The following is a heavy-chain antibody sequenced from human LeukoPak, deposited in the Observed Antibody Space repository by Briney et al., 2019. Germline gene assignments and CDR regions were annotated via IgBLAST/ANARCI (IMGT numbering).Heavy chain of an antibody. V-gene: IGHV4-39*01. CDR2: IYRTGNT. D-gene: IGHD1-26*01. CDR3: AKPPTNIVGRGAHAFGL. Sequence: PSQTLSLTCTVSGASISSSNYYWDWIRQPPGKGLEWIGSIYRTGNTYYNPSLKSRVTMSVDTSKNQFSLKLISVTAADTAVYYCAKPPTNIVGRGAHAFGLWGRGTMVTVSS. CDR1: GASISSSNYY. J-gene: IGHJ3*01.